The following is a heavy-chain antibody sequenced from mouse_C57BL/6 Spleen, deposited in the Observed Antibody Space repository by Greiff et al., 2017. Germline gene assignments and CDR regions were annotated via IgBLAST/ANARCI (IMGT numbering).Heavy chain of an antibody. D-gene: IGHD1-1*01. Sequence: VQLQQSGAELAKPGASVTPSCKASGYTFTCYWMPWVKQRPGQGLEWIGYITPSSGYTKYNQKFRDKATLTADKSSSTAYMQLSSLTYEDSAVYYCARKDYGWGQGASVSGSS. J-gene: IGHJ4*01. V-gene: IGHV1-7*01. CDR2: ITPSSGYT. CDR1: GYTFTCYW. CDR3: ARKDYG.